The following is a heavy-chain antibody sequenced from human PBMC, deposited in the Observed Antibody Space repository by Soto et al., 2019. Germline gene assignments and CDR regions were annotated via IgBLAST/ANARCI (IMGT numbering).Heavy chain of an antibody. CDR1: GGSISSYY. J-gene: IGHJ4*02. Sequence: SSETLSLTCTVSGGSISSYYWSWIRQPPGKGLEWIGYIYYSGSTNYNPSLKSRVTISVDTSKNQFSLKLSSVTAADTAVYYCARSEAAATPFDYWGQGTLVTVSS. V-gene: IGHV4-59*08. D-gene: IGHD2-15*01. CDR2: IYYSGST. CDR3: ARSEAAATPFDY.